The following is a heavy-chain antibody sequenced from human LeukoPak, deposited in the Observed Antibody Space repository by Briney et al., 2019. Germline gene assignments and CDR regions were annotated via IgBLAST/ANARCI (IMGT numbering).Heavy chain of an antibody. Sequence: SETLSLTCTVSGGSINNYYWSWIPQPAGKGLEWIGRIYTSGTTNYNPSLKSRATMSVDTSRNQFSLKLTSVTAADTAVYYCARGDYSNYANWFDPWGPGTLVTVSS. J-gene: IGHJ5*02. V-gene: IGHV4-4*07. CDR2: IYTSGTT. CDR3: ARGDYSNYANWFDP. CDR1: GGSINNYY. D-gene: IGHD4-11*01.